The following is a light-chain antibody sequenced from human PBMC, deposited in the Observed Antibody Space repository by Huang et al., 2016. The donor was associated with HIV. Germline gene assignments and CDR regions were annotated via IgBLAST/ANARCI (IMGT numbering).Light chain of an antibody. CDR2: GAS. Sequence: DIQMTQSPSSLSASVGVRVTITCRASQSIKKYLNWYQQKPWKAPKLLIYGASSLQSGVPSRFSGSGSGTDFTLTISSLQPEDFATYYCQQSYSTLLFTFGPGTKVDI. CDR3: QQSYSTLLFT. CDR1: QSIKKY. V-gene: IGKV1-39*01. J-gene: IGKJ3*01.